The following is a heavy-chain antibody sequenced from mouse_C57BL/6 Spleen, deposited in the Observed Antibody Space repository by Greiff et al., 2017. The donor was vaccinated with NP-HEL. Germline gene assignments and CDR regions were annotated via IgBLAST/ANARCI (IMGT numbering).Heavy chain of an antibody. CDR2: ISYDGSN. CDR3: ARAGYGEMDY. V-gene: IGHV3-6*01. Sequence: EVKLQESGPGLVKPSQSLSLTCSVTGYSITSGYYWNWIRQFPGNKLEWMGYISYDGSNNYNPSLKNRISITRDTSKNQFFLKLNSVTTEDTATYYCARAGYGEMDYWGQGTSVTVSS. J-gene: IGHJ4*01. D-gene: IGHD3-1*01. CDR1: GYSITSGYY.